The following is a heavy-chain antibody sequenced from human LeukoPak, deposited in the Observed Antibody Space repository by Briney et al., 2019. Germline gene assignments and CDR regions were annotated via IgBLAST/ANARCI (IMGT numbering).Heavy chain of an antibody. Sequence: GGSLRLSCAASGFTFSSYAMSWVRQAPGKGLEWVSAISGSGGSTYSADSVKGRFTISRDNAKNSLYLQMNSLRAEDTAVYYCARPFYYDNNGGEGMDVWGQGTTVTVSS. CDR1: GFTFSSYA. D-gene: IGHD3-22*01. CDR3: ARPFYYDNNGGEGMDV. J-gene: IGHJ6*02. CDR2: ISGSGGST. V-gene: IGHV3-23*01.